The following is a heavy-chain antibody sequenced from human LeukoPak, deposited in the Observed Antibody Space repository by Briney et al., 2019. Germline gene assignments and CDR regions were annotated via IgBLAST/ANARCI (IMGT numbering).Heavy chain of an antibody. CDR1: GYSFTNYW. D-gene: IGHD5-18*01. CDR2: IYPGDSDT. CDR3: ARQDTAMVYSDY. V-gene: IGHV5-51*01. J-gene: IGHJ4*02. Sequence: HGESLKISCKGSGYSFTNYWIGWVRQMPWKGLEWMGIIYPGDSDTRYSPSFQGQVTISADRSINTAYLQWSSLKASDTAMYYCARQDTAMVYSDYWGQGTLVTVSS.